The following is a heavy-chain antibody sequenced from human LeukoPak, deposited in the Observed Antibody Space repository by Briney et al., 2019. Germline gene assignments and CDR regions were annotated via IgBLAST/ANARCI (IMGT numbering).Heavy chain of an antibody. CDR2: TNSGGSST. CDR3: AKQSYARSLGE. D-gene: IGHD2-8*01. Sequence: PGGSLRLSCATSGFPFSDFSMTWVRQAPGKGLEWISTTNSGGSSTDYAESVKGRFTISRDNSKNTLYLQMSSLRVGDTAMYYCAKQSYARSLGEGGPGTLVTVST. V-gene: IGHV3-23*01. J-gene: IGHJ4*02. CDR1: GFPFSDFS.